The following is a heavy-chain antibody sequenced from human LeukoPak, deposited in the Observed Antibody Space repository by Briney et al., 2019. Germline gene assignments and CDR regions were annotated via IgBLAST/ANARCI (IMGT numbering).Heavy chain of an antibody. CDR2: INHSGST. J-gene: IGHJ6*02. D-gene: IGHD2-2*01. Sequence: PSETLSLTCAVYGGSFSGYYWSWIRQPPGKGLEWRGEINHSGSTNYNPSLKSRVTISVDTSKNQFSLKLSSVTAADTAVYYCASGEVAVPADADLTSGMDVWGQGTTVTVSS. CDR3: ASGEVAVPADADLTSGMDV. CDR1: GGSFSGYY. V-gene: IGHV4-34*01.